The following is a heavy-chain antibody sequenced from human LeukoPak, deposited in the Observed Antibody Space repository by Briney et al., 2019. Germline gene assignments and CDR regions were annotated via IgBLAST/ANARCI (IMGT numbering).Heavy chain of an antibody. J-gene: IGHJ4*02. V-gene: IGHV1-2*02. Sequence: ASVKVSCKASGYTFTSYGISWVRQAPGQGLEWMGWINPNSGVTKYAQKFQGRVTMTRDTSISTVYMEVSRLRSDDTAVYYCARDALNYGHLSPFDSWGQGTLVTVSS. CDR3: ARDALNYGHLSPFDS. CDR2: INPNSGVT. D-gene: IGHD3-10*01. CDR1: GYTFTSYG.